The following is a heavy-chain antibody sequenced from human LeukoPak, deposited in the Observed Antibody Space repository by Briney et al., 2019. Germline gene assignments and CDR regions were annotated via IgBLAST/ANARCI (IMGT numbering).Heavy chain of an antibody. CDR2: IKSKTDGGTI. CDR1: GFTFSNAW. CDR3: ARFSGSEYQLPYWFDP. D-gene: IGHD2-2*01. J-gene: IGHJ5*02. Sequence: PGGSLRLSCAASGFTFSNAWMSWVRQAPGKGLKWVGRIKSKTDGGTIDYAAPVKGRFTISRDNAKNSLYLQMNSLRAEDTAVYYCARFSGSEYQLPYWFDPWGQGTLVTVSS. V-gene: IGHV3-15*01.